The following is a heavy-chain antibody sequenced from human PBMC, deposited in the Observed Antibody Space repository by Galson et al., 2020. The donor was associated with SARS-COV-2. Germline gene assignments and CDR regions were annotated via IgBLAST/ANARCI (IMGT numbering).Heavy chain of an antibody. CDR1: GFSLITSGMC. D-gene: IGHD4-17*01. J-gene: IGHJ4*02. Sequence: ESGPTLVKPTQTLTLTCTFSGFSLITSGMCVSWIRQPPGKALEWLARIDWDDDKYYSTSLKTRLTISKDTSKNQVILTMTNMDPVDTATYYCARIRYGDYSLGYWGQGTLVTVSS. CDR2: IDWDDDK. CDR3: ARIRYGDYSLGY. V-gene: IGHV2-70*11.